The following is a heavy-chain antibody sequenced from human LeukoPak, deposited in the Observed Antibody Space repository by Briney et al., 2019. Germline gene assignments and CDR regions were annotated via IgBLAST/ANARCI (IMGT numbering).Heavy chain of an antibody. D-gene: IGHD3-9*01. CDR1: GFTFSSYA. V-gene: IGHV3-30-3*01. CDR3: ARDFEDVGYFDY. CDR2: ISYDGSNK. Sequence: AGGSLRLSCAASGFTFSSYAMHWVRQAPGKGLEWVAVISYDGSNKYYADSVKGRFTISRDNSKNTLYLQMNSLRAEDTAVYYCARDFEDVGYFDYWGQGTLVTVSS. J-gene: IGHJ4*02.